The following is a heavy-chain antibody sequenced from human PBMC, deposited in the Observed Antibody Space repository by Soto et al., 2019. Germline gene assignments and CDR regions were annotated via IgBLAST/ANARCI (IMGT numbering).Heavy chain of an antibody. J-gene: IGHJ4*02. CDR1: GYTFSSYG. Sequence: QVQLVQSGAEVKKPGASVKVSCKASGYTFSSYGISWVRQAPGQGLEWMGWISAYNGNTNNAQKLQGRVTMTRDTATSTAYMELRSLRSDDTAVYYCARDKGDGSGSYYGYWGQGTLVTVSS. V-gene: IGHV1-18*01. CDR2: ISAYNGNT. D-gene: IGHD3-10*01. CDR3: ARDKGDGSGSYYGY.